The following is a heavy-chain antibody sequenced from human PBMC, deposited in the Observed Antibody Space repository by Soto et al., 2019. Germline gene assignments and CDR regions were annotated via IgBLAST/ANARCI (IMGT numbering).Heavy chain of an antibody. Sequence: GGSLRLSCAASGFTFDDYAMHWVRQAPGKGLEWVSGISWNSGSIGYADSVKGRFTISRDNAKNSLYLQMNSLRAEDTALYYCAKGVITMVRGVIDYWGQGTLVTVSS. CDR3: AKGVITMVRGVIDY. CDR2: ISWNSGSI. D-gene: IGHD3-10*01. V-gene: IGHV3-9*01. CDR1: GFTFDDYA. J-gene: IGHJ4*02.